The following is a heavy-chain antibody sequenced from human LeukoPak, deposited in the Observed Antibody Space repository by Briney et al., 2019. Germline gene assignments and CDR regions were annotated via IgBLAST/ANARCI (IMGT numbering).Heavy chain of an antibody. CDR1: GFTFSNYW. V-gene: IGHV3-74*01. Sequence: GGSLRLSCAASGFTFSNYWMHWVRQAPGKGLVWVSRINSNGSSTNYADSVKGRFTISRDNAKNTLYLQMSSLRAEDTAVYYWAKGGATICDKWGQGTLVTVSS. CDR2: INSNGSST. D-gene: IGHD5-12*01. J-gene: IGHJ4*02. CDR3: AKGGATICDK.